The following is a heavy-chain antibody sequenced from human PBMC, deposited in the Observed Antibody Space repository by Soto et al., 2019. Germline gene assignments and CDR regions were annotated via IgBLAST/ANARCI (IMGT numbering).Heavy chain of an antibody. D-gene: IGHD4-17*01. CDR1: GYSFTSFW. CDR2: IDPSDSYT. V-gene: IGHV5-10-1*01. Sequence: GESLKISCKGSGYSFTSFWISWVRQMPGKGLEWMGRIDPSDSYTNYSPSLQGHVTISADKSISTAYLQWNSLKASDTAMYFCATTVTTGAYGMDVWGQGTRVTVSS. CDR3: ATTVTTGAYGMDV. J-gene: IGHJ6*02.